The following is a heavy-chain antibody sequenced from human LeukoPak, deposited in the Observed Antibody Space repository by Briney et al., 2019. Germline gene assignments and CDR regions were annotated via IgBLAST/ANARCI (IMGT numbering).Heavy chain of an antibody. D-gene: IGHD6-19*01. CDR1: GFTFSSYA. J-gene: IGHJ4*02. Sequence: GGSLRLSCAASGFTFSSYAMHWVRQAPGKGLEWVAVISYDGSNKYYADSVKGRFTISRDNSKNTLYLQMNSLRAEDTAVYYCAREEHSSRTPGYFDYWGQGTLVTVSS. V-gene: IGHV3-30-3*01. CDR2: ISYDGSNK. CDR3: AREEHSSRTPGYFDY.